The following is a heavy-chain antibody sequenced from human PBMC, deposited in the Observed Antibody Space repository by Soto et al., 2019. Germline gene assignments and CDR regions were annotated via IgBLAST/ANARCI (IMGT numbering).Heavy chain of an antibody. CDR1: GGTFSSYA. CDR3: ARGSYGVHYYDKGFDP. CDR2: IIPIFGTA. V-gene: IGHV1-69*13. D-gene: IGHD3-22*01. J-gene: IGHJ5*02. Sequence: KHPLASVKVSCKASGGTFSSYAISWVRQAPGQGLEWMGGIIPIFGTANYAQKFQGRVTITADESTSTAYMELSSLRSEDTAVYYCARGSYGVHYYDKGFDPWGQGTLVTVSS.